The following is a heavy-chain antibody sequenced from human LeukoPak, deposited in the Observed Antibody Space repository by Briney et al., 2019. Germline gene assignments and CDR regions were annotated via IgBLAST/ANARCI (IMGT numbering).Heavy chain of an antibody. V-gene: IGHV3-7*01. CDR2: TKTDGSQK. J-gene: IGHJ4*02. CDR1: GCTFSSYW. Sequence: PGGSLRLFCAASGCTFSSYWMSWVRQAPGKGLEWVATTKTDGSQKYYVDSVKGRFSISRDNANNSLYLQMNSLRADDTATYYCVRGLLEWLRLETYYFDYWGQGTLVTVSS. D-gene: IGHD3-3*01. CDR3: VRGLLEWLRLETYYFDY.